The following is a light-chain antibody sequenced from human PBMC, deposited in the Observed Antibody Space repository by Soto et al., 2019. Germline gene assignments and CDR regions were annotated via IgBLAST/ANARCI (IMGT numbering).Light chain of an antibody. CDR1: QSLVFSDGNTY. J-gene: IGKJ2*01. CDR2: KVS. Sequence: DVVMTQSPLSLPVTLGQPASISCRSSQSLVFSDGNTYLSWIHQRPGQSPRRLIYKVSHRDSGVPDRFRGSGACTHFTLTISRVETEDVGVYYCMQRTYWPPYTFGQGTKLDI. CDR3: MQRTYWPPYT. V-gene: IGKV2-30*01.